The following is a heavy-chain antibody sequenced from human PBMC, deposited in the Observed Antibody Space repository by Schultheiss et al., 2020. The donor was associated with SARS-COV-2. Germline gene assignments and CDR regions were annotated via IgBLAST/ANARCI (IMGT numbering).Heavy chain of an antibody. CDR1: GFTFSSYS. V-gene: IGHV3-66*01. CDR2: MYSDGRA. CDR3: ARDLHV. J-gene: IGHJ3*01. Sequence: GESLKISCAASGFTFSSYSMNWVRQAPGKGLEWVSVMYSDGRAYYADSVKGRFTVSRDNSKNTLYLQMNSLRAEDTAVYYCARDLHVWGQGTMVTVSS.